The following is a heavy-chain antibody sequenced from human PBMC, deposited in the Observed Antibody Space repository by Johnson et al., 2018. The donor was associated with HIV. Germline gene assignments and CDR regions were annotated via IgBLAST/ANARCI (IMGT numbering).Heavy chain of an antibody. CDR2: IWYDETNK. CDR3: AKGLGSYYEAFDI. D-gene: IGHD3-10*01. V-gene: IGHV3-33*06. CDR1: GFTFSKYG. J-gene: IGHJ3*02. Sequence: QVQLLESGGGVVQPGRSLRLSCATSGFTFSKYGMHWVRQAPGKGLEWVAVIWYDETNKYYADSVKGRLTISRDNSKNTLYLQMNSLRAEDTAVYYCAKGLGSYYEAFDIWGQGTMVIVSS.